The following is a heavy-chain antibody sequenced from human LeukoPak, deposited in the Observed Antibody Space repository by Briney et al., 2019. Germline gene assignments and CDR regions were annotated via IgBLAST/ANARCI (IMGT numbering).Heavy chain of an antibody. CDR2: IYYSGST. V-gene: IGHV4-59*08. CDR1: GASISSYY. D-gene: IGHD3-3*01. Sequence: SETLSLTCTVSGASISSYYWSWIRQPPGKGLEWIGYIYYSGSTNYNPSLKSRVTISVDTSKNQFSLKLSSVTAADTAVYYCARRAHDDFWSGYYFDYWGQGTLVTVSS. J-gene: IGHJ4*02. CDR3: ARRAHDDFWSGYYFDY.